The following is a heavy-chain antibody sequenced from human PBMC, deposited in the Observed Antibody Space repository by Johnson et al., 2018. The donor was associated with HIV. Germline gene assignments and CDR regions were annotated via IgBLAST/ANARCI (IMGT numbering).Heavy chain of an antibody. J-gene: IGHJ3*02. CDR3: ARGTRERWLFGSWVSHSGSMRDAFDI. D-gene: IGHD3-10*02. V-gene: IGHV3-30-3*01. Sequence: VQLVESGGGVVQPGRSLRLSCAASGFTFSSYAMHWVRQAPGKGLEWVAVISYDGSNKYYADSVKGRFTISRDNSKNTLYLQMNSLRAEDTAVYYCARGTRERWLFGSWVSHSGSMRDAFDIWGQGTMVTVSS. CDR2: ISYDGSNK. CDR1: GFTFSSYA.